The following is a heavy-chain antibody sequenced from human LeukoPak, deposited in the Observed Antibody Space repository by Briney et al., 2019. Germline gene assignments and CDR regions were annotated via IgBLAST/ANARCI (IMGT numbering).Heavy chain of an antibody. D-gene: IGHD4-11*01. Sequence: GGSLRLSCAASGFTFSRHAMSWVRRAPGKGLEWVSVIVGSGVDTYYADSVKGRFTISRDNSKNTLYVQMNSLRAEDTAVYYCAKGPNDSSNYLFDYWGQGTLVTVSS. J-gene: IGHJ4*02. V-gene: IGHV3-23*01. CDR2: IVGSGVDT. CDR1: GFTFSRHA. CDR3: AKGPNDSSNYLFDY.